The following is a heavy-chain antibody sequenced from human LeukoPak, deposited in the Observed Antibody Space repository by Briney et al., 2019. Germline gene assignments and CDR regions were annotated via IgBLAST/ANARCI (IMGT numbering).Heavy chain of an antibody. CDR2: TNVGNDYT. V-gene: IGHV1-3*01. CDR1: GYTFTHYA. J-gene: IGHJ4*02. Sequence: ASVKVSCKAYGYTFTHYAVHWVRQAPGQRLEWMGWTNVGNDYTESSQKFQDRLTITSDTTATTVYMELSSLRSEDTAVYYCARVRRGSYAFDYWGQGTLVTVSS. D-gene: IGHD1-26*01. CDR3: ARVRRGSYAFDY.